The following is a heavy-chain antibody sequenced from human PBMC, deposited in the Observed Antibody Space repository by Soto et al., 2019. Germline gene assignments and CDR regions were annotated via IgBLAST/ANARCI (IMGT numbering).Heavy chain of an antibody. CDR2: IVPILGIA. D-gene: IGHD2-15*01. Sequence: QVQLVQSGAEVKKPGSSVKVSCKASGGTFSSYTISWVRQAPGQGLEWMGRIVPILGIANYAQKFQGRVTITADKSTGTAYMELSSLRSEDTAVYYCATTVLGYCSGGSCYHGMDVWGQGTTVTVSS. CDR1: GGTFSSYT. CDR3: ATTVLGYCSGGSCYHGMDV. J-gene: IGHJ6*02. V-gene: IGHV1-69*02.